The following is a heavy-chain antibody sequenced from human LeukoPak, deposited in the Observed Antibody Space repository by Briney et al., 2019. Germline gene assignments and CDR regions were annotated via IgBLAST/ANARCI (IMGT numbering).Heavy chain of an antibody. J-gene: IGHJ4*02. D-gene: IGHD3-9*01. V-gene: IGHV4-4*02. CDR3: ARDLTGVDYFDY. CDR2: IYHSGST. Sequence: SQTLSLTCAVSGGSISSSNWWCWGRQPPGKGVEWSGEIYHSGSTNYNPSLKSRVTISVDKSKNQVSLKLSSVTAADTAVYYCARDLTGVDYFDYWGQETLVTVSS. CDR1: GGSISSSNW.